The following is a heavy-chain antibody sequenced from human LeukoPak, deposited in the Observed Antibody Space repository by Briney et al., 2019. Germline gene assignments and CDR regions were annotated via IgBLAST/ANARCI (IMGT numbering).Heavy chain of an antibody. CDR2: IYYSGST. CDR1: GGSISSYY. J-gene: IGHJ4*02. Sequence: PSETLSLTCTVSGGSISSYYWSWIRQPPGKGLEWIGYIYYSGSTNYNPSLKSRVIISVDTSKNQFSLKLSPVTAADTAVYYCARVGVDYSGSIIKYYFDYWGQGTLVTVSS. CDR3: ARVGVDYSGSIIKYYFDY. V-gene: IGHV4-59*01. D-gene: IGHD4-23*01.